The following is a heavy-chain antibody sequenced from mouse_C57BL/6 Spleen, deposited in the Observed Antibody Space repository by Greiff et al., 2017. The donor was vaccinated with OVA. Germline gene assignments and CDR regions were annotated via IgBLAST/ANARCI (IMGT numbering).Heavy chain of an antibody. J-gene: IGHJ2*01. Sequence: VHLVESGPELVKPGASVKISCKASGYAFSSSWMNWVKQRPGKGLEWIGRIYPGDGDTNYNGKFKGKATLTADKSSSTAYMQLSSLTSEDSAVYFCAREGYYYGSSYYFDYWGQGTTLTVSS. CDR3: AREGYYYGSSYYFDY. CDR2: IYPGDGDT. CDR1: GYAFSSSW. V-gene: IGHV1-82*01. D-gene: IGHD1-1*01.